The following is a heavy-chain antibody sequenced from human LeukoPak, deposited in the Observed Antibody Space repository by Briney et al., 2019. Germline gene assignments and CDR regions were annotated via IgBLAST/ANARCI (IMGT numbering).Heavy chain of an antibody. V-gene: IGHV4-59*01. D-gene: IGHD5-12*01. CDR3: ASGPWQYYFDY. Sequence: SETLSLTCTVSGGSISSYYWSWIRQPPGKGLEWIGYIYYSGSTNYNPSLKSRVTISVDTSKNQFSLKLSSVTAADTAVYYCASGPWQYYFDYWGQGTLVTVSS. J-gene: IGHJ4*02. CDR1: GGSISSYY. CDR2: IYYSGST.